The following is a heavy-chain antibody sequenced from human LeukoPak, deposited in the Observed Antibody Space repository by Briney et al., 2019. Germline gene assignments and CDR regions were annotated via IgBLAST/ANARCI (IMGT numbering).Heavy chain of an antibody. CDR3: ASAEVLLWFGESPGAEYFQH. CDR1: GFTFSSYN. V-gene: IGHV3-21*01. Sequence: GGSLRLSCAASGFTFSSYNMNWVRQAPGKGLEWVSSISTRGSYIYYADSVKGRFTISRDNAKNSLYLQMNSLRAEDTAVYYCASAEVLLWFGESPGAEYFQHWGQGTLVTVSS. J-gene: IGHJ1*01. D-gene: IGHD3-10*01. CDR2: ISTRGSYI.